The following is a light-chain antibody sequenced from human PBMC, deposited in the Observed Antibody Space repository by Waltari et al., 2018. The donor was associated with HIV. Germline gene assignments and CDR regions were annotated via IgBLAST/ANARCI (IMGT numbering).Light chain of an antibody. CDR2: GHS. CDR3: QSYDSSLSVV. J-gene: IGLJ2*01. V-gene: IGLV1-40*03. CDR1: SSTIRAGYD. Sequence: QSVLTQPPSVSGAPGQRVTISCTGSSSTIRAGYDVHWYQPFPGRAPKLLIYGHSKRASGVPGRFSGSRSGASASLAITGLRAEDEADYYCQSYDSSLSVVFGGGTTLTVL.